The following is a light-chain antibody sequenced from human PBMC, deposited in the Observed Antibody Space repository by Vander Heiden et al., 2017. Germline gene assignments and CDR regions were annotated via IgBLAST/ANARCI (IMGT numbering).Light chain of an antibody. CDR3: ASWDDSLSGGV. V-gene: IGLV1-47*01. Sequence: QSVLTQPPSASGTPGQRVTISCSGSSSNIGNNYVYWYRQLPGTAPTLLIFENNQRPSGVPDRFSGSRSGTSASLAISGLRSEDEADYYCASWDDSLSGGVFGGGTKLTV. CDR1: SSNIGNNY. J-gene: IGLJ3*02. CDR2: ENN.